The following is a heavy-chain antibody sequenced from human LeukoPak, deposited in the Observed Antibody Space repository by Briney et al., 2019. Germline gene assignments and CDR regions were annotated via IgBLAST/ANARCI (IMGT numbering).Heavy chain of an antibody. J-gene: IGHJ5*02. CDR1: GYTFTGYY. V-gene: IGHV1-2*02. D-gene: IGHD1-26*01. CDR2: INPNSGGT. CDR3: ARAMGAKVWFDP. Sequence: ASVKVSCKASGYTFTGYYMHWVRQAPGQGLEWMGWINPNSGGTNYAQKFQGRVTMTRDTSISTAYMELSRLRSDDTAVYYCARAMGAKVWFDPWGQGTLVTVSS.